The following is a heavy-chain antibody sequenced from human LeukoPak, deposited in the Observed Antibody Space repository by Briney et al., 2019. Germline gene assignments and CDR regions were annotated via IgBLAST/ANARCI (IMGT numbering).Heavy chain of an antibody. CDR2: ISGSGGST. CDR3: AKGLPLGYCSGGSCYPIDY. D-gene: IGHD2-15*01. J-gene: IGHJ4*02. Sequence: PGGSLRLSCAASGFTFSSYAMSWVRQAPGKGLEWVSAISGSGGSTYYADSVKGRFTISRDNSKNTLYLQMNSLRAEDTAVYYCAKGLPLGYCSGGSCYPIDYWGQGTLVTVSS. V-gene: IGHV3-23*01. CDR1: GFTFSSYA.